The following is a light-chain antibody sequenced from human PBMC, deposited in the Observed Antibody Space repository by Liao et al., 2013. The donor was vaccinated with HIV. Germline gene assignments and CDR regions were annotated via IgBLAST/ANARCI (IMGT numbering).Light chain of an antibody. Sequence: SYELTQAPSVSVSPGQTASITCSGDKLGQKYAWWYQQRPGQSPVLVIYEDDKRPSGIPDRFSGSNSGNTATLTVSGTQALDEADYYCQAWDTSTAAEVFGGGTKLTVL. J-gene: IGLJ2*01. CDR2: EDD. CDR3: QAWDTSTAAEV. CDR1: KLGQKY. V-gene: IGLV3-1*01.